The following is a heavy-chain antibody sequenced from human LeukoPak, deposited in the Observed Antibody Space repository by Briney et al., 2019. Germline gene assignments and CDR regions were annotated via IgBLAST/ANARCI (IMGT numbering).Heavy chain of an antibody. Sequence: ASVTVSCKASGYTFTGYYMHWVRQAPGQGLEWMGWINPNSGGTNYAQKFQGRVTITRDTSISTAYMELSRLRSDDTAVYYCARDYVWGSYRFFDYWGQGTLVTVSS. CDR3: ARDYVWGSYRFFDY. CDR2: INPNSGGT. V-gene: IGHV1-2*02. J-gene: IGHJ4*02. CDR1: GYTFTGYY. D-gene: IGHD3-16*02.